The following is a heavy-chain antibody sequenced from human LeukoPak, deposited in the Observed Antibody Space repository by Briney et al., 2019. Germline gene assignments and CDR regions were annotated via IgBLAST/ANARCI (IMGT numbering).Heavy chain of an antibody. J-gene: IGHJ4*02. V-gene: IGHV3-33*01. CDR3: AREGNYRQDFDY. CDR1: GFTFNTYG. D-gene: IGHD5-24*01. CDR2: IWYDGSNK. Sequence: GGSLRLSCAASGFTFNTYGMNWVRQAPGKGLEWVAVIWYDGSNKYYAESVKGRFTISRDNSKSTLYLQMNSLRADDTAVYYCAREGNYRQDFDYWGQGTLVTVSS.